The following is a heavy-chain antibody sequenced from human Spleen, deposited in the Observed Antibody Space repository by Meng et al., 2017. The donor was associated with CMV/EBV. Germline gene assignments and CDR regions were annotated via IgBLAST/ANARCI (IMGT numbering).Heavy chain of an antibody. V-gene: IGHV4-38-2*02. CDR1: GYSISSGYF. Sequence: SETLSLTCTVSGYSISSGYFWDWIRQSPGKGLEWIGSLSYGGNIYYNSSLKSRVTISVDMSKNHFTLRLTSVTAADTAVYYCAKIFPSGYYKYSMDVWGQGTTVTVSS. D-gene: IGHD3-3*01. CDR2: LSYGGNI. CDR3: AKIFPSGYYKYSMDV. J-gene: IGHJ6*02.